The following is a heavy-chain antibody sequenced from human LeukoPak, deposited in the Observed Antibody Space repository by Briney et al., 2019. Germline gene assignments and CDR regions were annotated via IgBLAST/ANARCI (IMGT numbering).Heavy chain of an antibody. CDR1: GFTFSSYW. J-gene: IGHJ4*02. CDR3: AGNQWDNFDY. V-gene: IGHV3-74*01. CDR2: INSDGSYT. D-gene: IGHD1-14*01. Sequence: TGGSLRLSCAASGFTFSSYWMHWVRQAPGKGLEWVSRINSDGSYTSYADSVKGRFTISRDNAKNTLYLQMNSLRAEDTAVYYCAGNQWDNFDYWGQGTLVTVSS.